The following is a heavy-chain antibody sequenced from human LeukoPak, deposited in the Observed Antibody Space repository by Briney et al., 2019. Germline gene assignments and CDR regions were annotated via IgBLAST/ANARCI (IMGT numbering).Heavy chain of an antibody. J-gene: IGHJ4*02. CDR1: GGSISSYY. Sequence: SETLSLTCTVSGGSISSYYWSWIRQPPGKGLEWIGYIYYSGSTNYNPSLKSRVTISVDTSKNRFSLKLSSVTAADTAVYYCARGTTVTTGFGYWGREPWSPSPQ. CDR2: IYYSGST. D-gene: IGHD4-17*01. CDR3: ARGTTVTTGFGY. V-gene: IGHV4-59*01.